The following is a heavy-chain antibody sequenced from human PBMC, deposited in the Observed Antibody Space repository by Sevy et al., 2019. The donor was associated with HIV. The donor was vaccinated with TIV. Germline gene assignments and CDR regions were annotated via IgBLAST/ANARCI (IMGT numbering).Heavy chain of an antibody. V-gene: IGHV3-23*01. D-gene: IGHD6-19*01. CDR2: ISGSGDTT. CDR3: ATGIYNSGWYAPGYFDN. Sequence: GGSLRLSCAASGFTFSSYAMSWVRQAPGKGLEWVSGISGSGDTTYYADSVKDRFTISSDNSMNTMYLQMNGLRAEDAAVYYCATGIYNSGWYAPGYFDNWGQGTLLTVSS. J-gene: IGHJ4*02. CDR1: GFTFSSYA.